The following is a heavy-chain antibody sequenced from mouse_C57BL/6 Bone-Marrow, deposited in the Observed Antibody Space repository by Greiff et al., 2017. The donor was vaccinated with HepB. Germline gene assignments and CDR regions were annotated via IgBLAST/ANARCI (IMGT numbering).Heavy chain of an antibody. V-gene: IGHV1-81*01. CDR2: IYPRSGNT. J-gene: IGHJ2*01. Sequence: VQLQESGAELARPGASVKLSCKASGYTFTSYGISWVKQRTGQGLEWIGEIYPRSGNTYYNEKFKGKATLTVDTSSSTAYMQLSSLTSEDSAVYYCARCYYGSSYFDYWGQGTTLTVSS. D-gene: IGHD1-1*01. CDR1: GYTFTSYG. CDR3: ARCYYGSSYFDY.